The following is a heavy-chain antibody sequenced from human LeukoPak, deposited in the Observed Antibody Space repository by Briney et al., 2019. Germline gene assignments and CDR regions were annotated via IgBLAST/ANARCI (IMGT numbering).Heavy chain of an antibody. Sequence: ASVKVSCKASGGTFSSYAISWVRQAPGQGLEWMGGIIPIFGTANYAQKFQGRVTITTDESTSTAYMELSSLRSEDTAVYYCARETNTVGGAFDIWGQGTMVTVSS. D-gene: IGHD3-16*01. J-gene: IGHJ3*02. CDR1: GGTFSSYA. V-gene: IGHV1-69*05. CDR3: ARETNTVGGAFDI. CDR2: IIPIFGTA.